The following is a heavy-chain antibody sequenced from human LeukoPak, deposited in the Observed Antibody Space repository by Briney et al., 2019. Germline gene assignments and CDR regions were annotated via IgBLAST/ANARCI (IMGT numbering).Heavy chain of an antibody. CDR2: INPSGGST. J-gene: IGHJ5*02. V-gene: IGHV1-46*01. CDR3: ARGDYSTPLYWFDP. CDR1: GYTFTSYY. Sequence: ASVKVSCKASGYTFTSYYMHWVRQAPGHGLEWMGIINPSGGSTSCAQKYQGRVTMTRDASTSTVYMELSSLRSEDRAVYYCARGDYSTPLYWFDPWGQGTLVTVSS. D-gene: IGHD4-11*01.